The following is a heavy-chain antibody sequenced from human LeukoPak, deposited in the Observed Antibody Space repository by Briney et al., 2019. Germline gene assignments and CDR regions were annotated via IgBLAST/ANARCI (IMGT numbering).Heavy chain of an antibody. J-gene: IGHJ4*02. CDR2: IIPIFGTA. V-gene: IGHV1-69*05. D-gene: IGHD1-1*01. Sequence: SVKVSCKASGGTFSSYAISWVRQAPGQGLEWMGGIIPIFGTANYAQKFQGRVTITTDESTSTAYMELSSLRSEDTAVYYCARVATNEEYYFDYSRQGTLVTVSS. CDR1: GGTFSSYA. CDR3: ARVATNEEYYFDY.